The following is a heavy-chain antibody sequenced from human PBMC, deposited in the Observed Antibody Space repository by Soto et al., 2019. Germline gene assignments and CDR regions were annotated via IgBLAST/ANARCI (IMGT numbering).Heavy chain of an antibody. J-gene: IGHJ6*02. Sequence: SETLSLTCAVSGGSISSGGYSWSWIRQPPGKGLEWIGYIYHSGSTYYNPPLKSRVTISVDRSKNQFSLKLSSVTAADTAVYYCARGYLANYYYYGMDVWGQGTTVTVSS. V-gene: IGHV4-30-2*01. CDR2: IYHSGST. CDR3: ARGYLANYYYYGMDV. D-gene: IGHD3-10*01. CDR1: GGSISSGGYS.